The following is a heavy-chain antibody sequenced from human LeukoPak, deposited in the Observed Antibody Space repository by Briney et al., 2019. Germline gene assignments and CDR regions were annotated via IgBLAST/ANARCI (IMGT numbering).Heavy chain of an antibody. CDR1: GGSFSGYY. V-gene: IGHV4-34*01. Sequence: PSETLSLTCAVYGGSFSGYYWSWIRQPPGKGLEWIGEINHSGSTNYNPSLKSRVTISVDTSKNQFSLKLSSVTAADTAVYYCARHANVVVPAAIEWFDPWGQGTLVTVSS. J-gene: IGHJ5*02. D-gene: IGHD2-2*01. CDR3: ARHANVVVPAAIEWFDP. CDR2: INHSGST.